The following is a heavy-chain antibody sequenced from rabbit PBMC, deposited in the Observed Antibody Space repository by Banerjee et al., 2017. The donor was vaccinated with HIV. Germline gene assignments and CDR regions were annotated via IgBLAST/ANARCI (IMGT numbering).Heavy chain of an antibody. CDR3: ARDLAGVIGWNFGL. Sequence: QEQLEESGGDLVKPEGSLTLTCTASGFSFSSNYWICWVRQVPGKGLEWIACRYADSSGTNTYYASWAKGRFTISKTSSTTVTLQMTSLTAADTATYFCARDLAGVIGWNFGLWGPGTLVTVS. CDR1: GFSFSSNYW. D-gene: IGHD4-1*01. J-gene: IGHJ4*01. V-gene: IGHV1S45*01. CDR2: RYADSSGTNT.